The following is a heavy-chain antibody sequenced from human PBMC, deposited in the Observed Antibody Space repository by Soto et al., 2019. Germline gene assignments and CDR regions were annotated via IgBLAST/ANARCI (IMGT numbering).Heavy chain of an antibody. CDR1: GGSIRDYF. D-gene: IGHD4-17*01. J-gene: IGHJ4*02. V-gene: IGHV4-59*01. CDR3: ARVGGDDFGDSGGFDY. Sequence: SGTLALTCTVSGGSIRDYFWTWIRQPPGKGLEWIGYIYYSGRTNYNPSLKSRVSISVDTSKNHFSLQLRSVTAADTAVYYCARVGGDDFGDSGGFDYWGQGTLVTVSS. CDR2: IYYSGRT.